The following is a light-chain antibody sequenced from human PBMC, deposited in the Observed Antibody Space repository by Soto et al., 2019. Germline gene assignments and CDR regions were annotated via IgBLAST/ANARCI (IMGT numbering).Light chain of an antibody. CDR2: GVS. V-gene: IGKV3-15*01. CDR1: QSISSN. J-gene: IGKJ5*01. Sequence: EIVMTQSPATLSVSPGDRATLSCRASQSISSNLAWYQQKPGQAPRLLIYGVSTRATGIPARFSGSGSGTEFTLTISSLQSEDFAVYYWQQYNDWPPITFGQGTRLEIK. CDR3: QQYNDWPPIT.